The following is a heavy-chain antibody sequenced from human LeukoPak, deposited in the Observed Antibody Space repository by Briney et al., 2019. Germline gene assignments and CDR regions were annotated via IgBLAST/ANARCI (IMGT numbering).Heavy chain of an antibody. J-gene: IGHJ4*02. Sequence: PGGSLRLSCAASGFTFSSYGMHWVRQAPGKGLEWVAVILSDGSKEFYTDSVKGRFTISRDNSKNTLYLQMSSLRAEDTAVYYCARCSSTGCASSPLAGYLYWGQGTLVTVSS. CDR1: GFTFSSYG. V-gene: IGHV3-33*01. CDR3: ARCSSTGCASSPLAGYLY. CDR2: ILSDGSKE. D-gene: IGHD2-2*01.